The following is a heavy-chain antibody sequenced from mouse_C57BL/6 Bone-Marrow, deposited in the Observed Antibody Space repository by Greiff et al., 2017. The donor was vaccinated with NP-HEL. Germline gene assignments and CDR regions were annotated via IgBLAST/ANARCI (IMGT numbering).Heavy chain of an antibody. CDR1: GFSLSTFGMG. J-gene: IGHJ1*03. D-gene: IGHD2-1*01. Sequence: ESGPGILQPSQTLSLTCSFSGFSLSTFGMGVGWIRQPSGKGLEWLAHIWWDDDKYYNPALKSRLTISKDTSKNQVFLKIANVDTADTATYYCARREDYGNFYWYFDVWGTGTTVTVSS. CDR2: IWWDDDK. V-gene: IGHV8-8*01. CDR3: ARREDYGNFYWYFDV.